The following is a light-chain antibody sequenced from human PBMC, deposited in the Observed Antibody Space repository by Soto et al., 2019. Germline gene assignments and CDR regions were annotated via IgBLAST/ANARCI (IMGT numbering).Light chain of an antibody. V-gene: IGLV2-23*02. CDR1: SSDVGSYNL. CDR3: CSYAGSSTFVI. CDR2: EDN. J-gene: IGLJ2*01. Sequence: QSALTQPASVSGSPGQSITISCTGTSSDVGSYNLVSWYQQHPGKAPKLMILEDNKRPSGVSNRFSGSKSGNTASLTISGLQAEHEADYYCCSYAGSSTFVIFGGGTKLTVL.